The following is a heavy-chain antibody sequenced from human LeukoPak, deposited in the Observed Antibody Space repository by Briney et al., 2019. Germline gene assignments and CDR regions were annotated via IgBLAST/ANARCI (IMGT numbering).Heavy chain of an antibody. J-gene: IGHJ4*02. V-gene: IGHV3-23*01. D-gene: IGHD6-6*01. CDR1: GFTFSSCA. Sequence: GGSLRLSCAASGFTFSSCAMSWVRQAPGKGLEWVSAISGSGGSTYYADSVKGRFTISRDNSKNTVYLQMNSLRAEDTAVYYCAKDLKQLVGSHYWGQGTLVTVSS. CDR3: AKDLKQLVGSHY. CDR2: ISGSGGST.